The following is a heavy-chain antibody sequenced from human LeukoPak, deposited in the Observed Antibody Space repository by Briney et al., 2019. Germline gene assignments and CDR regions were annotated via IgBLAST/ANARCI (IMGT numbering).Heavy chain of an antibody. J-gene: IGHJ4*02. Sequence: SETLSLTCAVYGGSFSGYYWSWIRQPPGKGLEWIGEINHSGSTNYNPSLKSRVTISVDTSKNQFSLKLSSVTAADTAVYYCARGRFRGYSYGYYFDYWGQGTLVTVSS. CDR1: GGSFSGYY. D-gene: IGHD5-18*01. V-gene: IGHV4-34*01. CDR2: INHSGST. CDR3: ARGRFRGYSYGYYFDY.